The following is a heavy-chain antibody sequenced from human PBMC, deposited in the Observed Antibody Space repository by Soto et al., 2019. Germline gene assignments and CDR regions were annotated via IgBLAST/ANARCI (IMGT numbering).Heavy chain of an antibody. CDR2: IIPILGIA. V-gene: IGHV1-69*02. D-gene: IGHD1-1*01. J-gene: IGHJ4*02. Sequence: QVQLVQSGAEVKKPGSSVKVSCKASGGTFSSYTISWVRQAPGQGLEWMGRIIPILGIANYAQKFQGRVTNPADNSTRTAYMELSGKRSEAPAVYYSAGKLEAHDYWGQGTMVTVSS. CDR3: AGKLEAHDY. CDR1: GGTFSSYT.